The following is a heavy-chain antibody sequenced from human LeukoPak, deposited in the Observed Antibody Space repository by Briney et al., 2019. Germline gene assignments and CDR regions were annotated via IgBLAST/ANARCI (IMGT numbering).Heavy chain of an antibody. D-gene: IGHD6-19*01. CDR1: GFTFSSYE. CDR3: ARDHAVAGTFDY. Sequence: GGSLRLSCAASGFTFSSYEMKWVRQAPGKGLEWVSYISSSGSTIYYADSVKGRFTISRDNAKNSLYLQMNSLRAEDTAVYYCARDHAVAGTFDYWGQGTLVTVSS. V-gene: IGHV3-48*03. J-gene: IGHJ4*02. CDR2: ISSSGSTI.